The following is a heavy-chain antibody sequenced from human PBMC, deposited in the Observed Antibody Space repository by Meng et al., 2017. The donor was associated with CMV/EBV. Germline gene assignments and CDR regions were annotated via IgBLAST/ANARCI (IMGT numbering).Heavy chain of an antibody. CDR2: IYSGGST. V-gene: IGHV3-66*01. CDR3: ARDLAYYDILTGPDY. D-gene: IGHD3-9*01. J-gene: IGHJ4*02. Sequence: GGSLRLSCAASGFTFSSYSMSWVRQAPGKGLEWVSVIYSGGSTYYADSVKGRFTISRDNSKNTLYLQMNSLRAEDTAVYYCARDLAYYDILTGPDYWGQGTLVTVSS. CDR1: GFTFSSYS.